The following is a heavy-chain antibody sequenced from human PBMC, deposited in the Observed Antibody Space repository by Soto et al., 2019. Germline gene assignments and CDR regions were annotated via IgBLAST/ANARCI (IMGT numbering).Heavy chain of an antibody. Sequence: VGSLRRSCAAPGFSFVNYSMNWVVQAPGKGLEWVSGLSGSGTSTYYADSVKGRFTISGDNSRDTLFLQMNSLTADDTAVYYCAKATTNGGWFNPFDSWGQGALVTVSS. D-gene: IGHD6-19*01. CDR2: LSGSGTST. V-gene: IGHV3-23*01. J-gene: IGHJ4*02. CDR3: AKATTNGGWFNPFDS. CDR1: GFSFVNYS.